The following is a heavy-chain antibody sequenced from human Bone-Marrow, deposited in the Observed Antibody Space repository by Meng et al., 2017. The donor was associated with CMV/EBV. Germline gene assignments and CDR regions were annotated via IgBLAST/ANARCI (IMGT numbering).Heavy chain of an antibody. J-gene: IGHJ4*02. V-gene: IGHV3-7*01. CDR2: IKQDGSEK. D-gene: IGHD3-3*01. Sequence: GGSLRLSCAASGFTFSSYWMSWVRQAPGKGLEWVANIKQDGSEKYYVDSVKGRFTISRDNAKNSLYLQMNSLRAEDTAVYYCARNIRGITIFGVVTHFAYWGQGNLVTVSS. CDR1: GFTFSSYW. CDR3: ARNIRGITIFGVVTHFAY.